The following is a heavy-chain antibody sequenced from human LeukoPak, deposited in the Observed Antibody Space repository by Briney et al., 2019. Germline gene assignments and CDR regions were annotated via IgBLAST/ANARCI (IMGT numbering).Heavy chain of an antibody. CDR1: GGSINNYY. V-gene: IGHV4-59*01. Sequence: SETLSLTCTVSGGSINNYYWSWIRQPPGKGLEWIGYIYYNGNTDYNPSLKSRVTISVDTSKNQFSLKLSSVTAADTAVYYCARSYGSSGYYYYGMDVWGQGTTVTVSS. D-gene: IGHD3-22*01. CDR3: ARSYGSSGYYYYGMDV. CDR2: IYYNGNT. J-gene: IGHJ6*02.